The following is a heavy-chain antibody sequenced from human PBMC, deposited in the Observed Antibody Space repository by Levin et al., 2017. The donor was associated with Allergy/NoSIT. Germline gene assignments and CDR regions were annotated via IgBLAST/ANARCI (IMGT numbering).Heavy chain of an antibody. J-gene: IGHJ6*03. CDR2: INHSGST. D-gene: IGHD3-3*01. Sequence: SETLSLTCAVYGGSFSGYYWSWIRQPPGKGLEWIGEINHSGSTNYNPSLKSRVTISVDTSKNQFSLKLSSVTAADTAVYYCARGAQGGFSVRLPAGYYMDVWGKGTTVTVSS. V-gene: IGHV4-34*01. CDR1: GGSFSGYY. CDR3: ARGAQGGFSVRLPAGYYMDV.